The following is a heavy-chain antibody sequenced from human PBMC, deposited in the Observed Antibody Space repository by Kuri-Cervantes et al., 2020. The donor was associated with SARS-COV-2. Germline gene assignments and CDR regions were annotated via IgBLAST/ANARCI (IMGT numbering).Heavy chain of an antibody. CDR3: ARVSVVVVPAAIHYYYGMDV. V-gene: IGHV4-39*01. CDR1: GGSISSSSYY. CDR2: IHYSGST. J-gene: IGHJ6*02. D-gene: IGHD2-2*01. Sequence: SETLSLTCTVSGGSISSSSYYWGWIRQPPGKGLEWIGSIHYSGSTYYNPSLKSRVTISVDTSKNQFSLKLSSVTAADTAVYYCARVSVVVVPAAIHYYYGMDVWGQGTTVTVSS.